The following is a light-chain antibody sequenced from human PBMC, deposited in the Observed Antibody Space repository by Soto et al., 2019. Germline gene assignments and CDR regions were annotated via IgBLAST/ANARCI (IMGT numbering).Light chain of an antibody. CDR2: RAS. CDR3: QQYNTWPIT. CDR1: QSVSDK. V-gene: IGKV3-15*01. J-gene: IGKJ5*01. Sequence: MTQSPYSLYVSPFEIVTLSCRASQSVSDKLAWYQQKPGQGPRLLVYRASTRTLGIPARFSGSESGTEFTLTISSLQSEDFAIYYCQQYNTWPITFGQGTRLEIK.